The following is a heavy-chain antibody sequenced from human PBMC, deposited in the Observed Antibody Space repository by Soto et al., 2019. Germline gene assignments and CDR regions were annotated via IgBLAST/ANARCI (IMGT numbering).Heavy chain of an antibody. Sequence: VXXWESGGDFXXXXGSXRVSCAASGFTFTNYAMSWVRQAPGKGLEWVSTIDHAGVNTHYADSVKGRFTIXXXXXXXTLYLQMNSLRAEDTAIYYCATDVGPIMFDYWGQXALITVSS. J-gene: IGHJ4*02. CDR1: GFTFTNYA. CDR3: ATDVGPIMFDY. D-gene: IGHD1-26*01. V-gene: IGHV3-23*01. CDR2: IDHAGVNT.